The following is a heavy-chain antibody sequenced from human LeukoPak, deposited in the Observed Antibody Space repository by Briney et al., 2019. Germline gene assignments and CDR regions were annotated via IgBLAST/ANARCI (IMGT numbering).Heavy chain of an antibody. J-gene: IGHJ3*02. V-gene: IGHV5-51*01. CDR1: GYSFTSYW. CDR3: ARRGRYFDWFAAFDI. D-gene: IGHD3-9*01. CDR2: IYPVDSDT. Sequence: GESLKISCKGSGYSFTSYWIGWVRQMPGKGLEGMGIIYPVDSDTRYSPSFQGQVTISADKSISTAYLQWSSLKASDTAMYYCARRGRYFDWFAAFDIWGQGTMVTVSS.